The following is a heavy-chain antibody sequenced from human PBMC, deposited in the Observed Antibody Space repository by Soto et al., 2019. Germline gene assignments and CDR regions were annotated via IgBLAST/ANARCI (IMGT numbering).Heavy chain of an antibody. V-gene: IGHV3-15*01. CDR1: GFTFRNAW. Sequence: EVQLVESGGGLVKPGGSLRLSCTASGFTFRNAWMSWVRQAPGKGLEWVGRINREADGGTTNYAAPVKGRVTISRDDSKNLLFLRMNSLKTDNTAVYYCTTRVYYSDTSGHPRDFDYGGQGTLVTVSS. D-gene: IGHD3-22*01. CDR2: INREADGGTT. J-gene: IGHJ4*02. CDR3: TTRVYYSDTSGHPRDFDY.